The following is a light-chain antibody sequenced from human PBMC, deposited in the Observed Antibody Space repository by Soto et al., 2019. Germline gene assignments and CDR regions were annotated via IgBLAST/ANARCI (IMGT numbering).Light chain of an antibody. CDR2: GAS. J-gene: IGKJ5*01. CDR3: QQYGSSPIT. Sequence: EIVWTQSPATLSLSPGERATLSCRASQSVSSSYLAWYQQKPGQAPRLLIYGASIRATGIPDRFSGSGSGTDFTLTISRLEPEDLAVYYCQQYGSSPITFGQGTRLEIK. V-gene: IGKV3-20*01. CDR1: QSVSSSY.